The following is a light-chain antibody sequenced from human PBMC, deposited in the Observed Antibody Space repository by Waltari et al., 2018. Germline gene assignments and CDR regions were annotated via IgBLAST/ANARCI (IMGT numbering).Light chain of an antibody. J-gene: IGKJ2*01. Sequence: DIVMTQSPDSLAVSLGERATINCKSSQSVLYSSNRQHSLAWYQQKPGQPPKLVIYWASIRASGVPDRFSGSGSGTDFTLTISSLQAEDVAVYYCQQFYSTPFTFGQGTKLEIK. CDR3: QQFYSTPFT. V-gene: IGKV4-1*01. CDR2: WAS. CDR1: QSVLYSSNRQHS.